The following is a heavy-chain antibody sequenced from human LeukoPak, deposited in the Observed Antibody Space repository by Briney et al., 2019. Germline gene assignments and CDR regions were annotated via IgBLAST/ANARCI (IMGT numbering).Heavy chain of an antibody. Sequence: PGGSLRLSCAASGFTFDDYGMSWVRQAPGNGLEWVSGINWNGGSTGYADSVKVRFTISRDNAKNSLYLQMNSLRAEDTAVYYCARGEDSSGYRNWFDPWGQGTLVTVSS. CDR3: ARGEDSSGYRNWFDP. J-gene: IGHJ5*02. D-gene: IGHD3-22*01. CDR1: GFTFDDYG. V-gene: IGHV3-20*04. CDR2: INWNGGST.